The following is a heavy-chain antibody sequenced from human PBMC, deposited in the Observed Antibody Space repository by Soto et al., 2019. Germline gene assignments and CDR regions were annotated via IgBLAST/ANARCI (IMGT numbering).Heavy chain of an antibody. J-gene: IGHJ4*02. CDR3: ARGRYGDY. V-gene: IGHV1-18*01. CDR1: GYTFTSYG. CDR2: ISAHNGNT. D-gene: IGHD1-1*01. Sequence: QVHLVQSGAAVKKPGASVKVSCKGSGYTFTSYGITWVRQAPGQGLEWMGWISAHNGNTDYAQKLQGRVTVTRDTSTSTAYMELRSRRSDDTAVYYCARGRYGDYWGQGALVTVSS.